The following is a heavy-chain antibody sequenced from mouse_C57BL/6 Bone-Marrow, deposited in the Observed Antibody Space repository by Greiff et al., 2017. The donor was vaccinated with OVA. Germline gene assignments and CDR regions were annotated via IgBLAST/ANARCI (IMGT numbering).Heavy chain of an antibody. CDR1: GFTFSDYY. J-gene: IGHJ4*01. V-gene: IGHV5-12*01. CDR3: ARKEIDEGFYYAMDY. CDR2: ISNGGGST. Sequence: DVKLVESGGGLVQPGGSLKLSCAASGFTFSDYYMYWVRQTPEKRLEWVAYISNGGGSTYYPDTVKGRFTISRDNAKNTQYLQMSRLKSEDTAMYYCARKEIDEGFYYAMDYWGQGTSVTVSS.